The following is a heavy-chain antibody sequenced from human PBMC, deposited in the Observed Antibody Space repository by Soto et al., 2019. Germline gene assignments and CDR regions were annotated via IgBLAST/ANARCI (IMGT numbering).Heavy chain of an antibody. CDR2: VSVNGRDT. CDR1: GLYLSEDC. J-gene: IGHJ4*01. Sequence: GGSVRHSFVGAGLYLSEDCMQLVRQVPGKGLLWVSRVSVNGRDTTYADSVKGRFTISRDNAKNTLYLQMDSLRAEDTAVYYCVRAPEQRPIDFWGHGSLVTVSS. CDR3: VRAPEQRPIDF. V-gene: IGHV3-74*03. D-gene: IGHD6-19*01.